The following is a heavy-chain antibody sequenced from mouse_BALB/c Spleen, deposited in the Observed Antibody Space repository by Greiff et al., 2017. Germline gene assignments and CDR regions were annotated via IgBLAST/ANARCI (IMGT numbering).Heavy chain of an antibody. D-gene: IGHD2-2*01. CDR2: IDPENGDT. CDR1: GFNIKDYY. J-gene: IGHJ4*01. V-gene: IGHV14-4*02. Sequence: EVQLVESGAELVRSGASVKLSCTASGFNIKDYYMHWVKQRPEQGLEWIGWIDPENGDTEYAPKFQGKATMTADTSSNTAYLQLSSLTSEDTAVYYCNSYYGYGEGKGGAMDYWGQGTSVTVSS. CDR3: NSYYGYGEGKGGAMDY.